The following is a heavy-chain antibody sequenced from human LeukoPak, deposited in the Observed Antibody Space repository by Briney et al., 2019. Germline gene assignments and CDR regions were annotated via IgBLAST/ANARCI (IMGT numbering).Heavy chain of an antibody. J-gene: IGHJ4*02. D-gene: IGHD4-11*01. CDR2: MYDGGGT. V-gene: IGHV3-53*01. Sequence: PGGSLRLSCAASGFTVSDRYMCWVRQAPGKGPEWVSIMYDGGGTYYADSVKGRFTVSRDESKNTLYLQMNSLRVEDTAVYFCARDDYLSLWGQGTLVIVSS. CDR1: GFTVSDRY. CDR3: ARDDYLSL.